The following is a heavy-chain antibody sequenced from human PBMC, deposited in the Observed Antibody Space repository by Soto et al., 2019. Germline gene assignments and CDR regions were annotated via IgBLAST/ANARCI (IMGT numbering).Heavy chain of an antibody. Sequence: QVQLQESGPGLMKPSQTLSLTCTVSGGSISSGGYYWSWIRQHPGKGLEWIGYIYYSGSTYYNPSLKGRVTISVDTSKNQFSLKLSSVTAADTAVYYCARETVRVRGALNWFEPWGQGTLVTVSS. CDR2: IYYSGST. V-gene: IGHV4-31*03. D-gene: IGHD3-10*01. CDR1: GGSISSGGYY. CDR3: ARETVRVRGALNWFEP. J-gene: IGHJ5*02.